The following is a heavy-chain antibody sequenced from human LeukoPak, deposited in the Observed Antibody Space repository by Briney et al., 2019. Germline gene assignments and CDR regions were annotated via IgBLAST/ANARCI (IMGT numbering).Heavy chain of an antibody. CDR2: ISYDGSNK. J-gene: IGHJ5*02. CDR3: AKDIVCGGDCYEPT. D-gene: IGHD2-21*02. V-gene: IGHV3-30*18. Sequence: SGGSLRLSCAASGFTFSSYGMHWVRQAPGKGLEWVAVISYDGSNKYYADSVKGRFTISRDNSKNTLYLQMNSLRAEDTAVYYCAKDIVCGGDCYEPTWGQGTLVTVSS. CDR1: GFTFSSYG.